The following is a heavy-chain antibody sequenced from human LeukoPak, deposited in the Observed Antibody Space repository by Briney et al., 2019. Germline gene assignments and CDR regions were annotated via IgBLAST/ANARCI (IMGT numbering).Heavy chain of an antibody. CDR2: FYSGGST. J-gene: IGHJ6*02. CDR3: ARDPVWFGELPYYYYDMDV. CDR1: GLTVSNNY. Sequence: GGSLRLSCAASGLTVSNNYMSWVRQAPGKGLEWVSVFYSGGSTYYADPVKGRFTISRDNSQSTLYLQMNSLRTEDTAVYYCARDPVWFGELPYYYYDMDVWGQGTTVTVSS. D-gene: IGHD3-10*01. V-gene: IGHV3-66*02.